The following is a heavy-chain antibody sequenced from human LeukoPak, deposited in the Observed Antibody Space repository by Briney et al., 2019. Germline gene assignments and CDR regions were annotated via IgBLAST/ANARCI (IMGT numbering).Heavy chain of an antibody. Sequence: ASVKVSCKASGYTFTTYYFHWVRQAPGQGLEWMGIINPSGGSTSYAQKFQGRVTMTRDTSTSTVYMELSSLRSEDTAVYYCARMVGAIEDYWGQGTLVTVSS. CDR1: GYTFTTYY. J-gene: IGHJ4*02. V-gene: IGHV1-46*01. D-gene: IGHD1-26*01. CDR3: ARMVGAIEDY. CDR2: INPSGGST.